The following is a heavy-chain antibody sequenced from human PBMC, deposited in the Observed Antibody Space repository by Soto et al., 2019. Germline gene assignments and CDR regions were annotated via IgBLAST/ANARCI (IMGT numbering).Heavy chain of an antibody. Sequence: PSETLSLACTVSGGSISSYYWSWIRQPPGKGLEWIGYIYYSGSTNYNPSLKSRVAIPVDTSKNQFSLKLSSVTAADTAVYYCARDLYGSGSPGAWFDPWGQGTLVTVSS. CDR3: ARDLYGSGSPGAWFDP. CDR1: GGSISSYY. CDR2: IYYSGST. V-gene: IGHV4-59*12. D-gene: IGHD3-10*01. J-gene: IGHJ5*02.